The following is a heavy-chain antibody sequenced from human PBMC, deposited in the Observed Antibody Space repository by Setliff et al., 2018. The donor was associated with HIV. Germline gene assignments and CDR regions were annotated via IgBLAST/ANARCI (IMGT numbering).Heavy chain of an antibody. Sequence: GASVKVSCKASGYTFSSYGFSWVRQAPGQGLEWMGWISPYTGNTKYAQKFQGRVTMTTDTATSTAYRELRSLRSDPTALYYCAREGIGIYFCSSSSCSVFQHFGPGSLVTVSS. D-gene: IGHD2-2*01. CDR1: GYTFSSYG. V-gene: IGHV1-18*01. CDR3: AREGIGIYFCSSSSCSVFQH. CDR2: ISPYTGNT. J-gene: IGHJ1*01.